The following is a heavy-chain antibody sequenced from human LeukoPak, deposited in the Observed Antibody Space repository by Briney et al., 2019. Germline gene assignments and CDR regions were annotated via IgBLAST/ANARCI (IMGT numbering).Heavy chain of an antibody. CDR3: ARTTGFAVAGGYYFDY. J-gene: IGHJ4*02. Sequence: PSETLSLTCSVSGDSMSSYYWSWIRQSAGKGLEWIGRVYASGGTRYNPSLKGRVTMSVDTSKNQFSLKLTSVTAADTAVYYCARTTGFAVAGGYYFDYWGQGILVSVSS. D-gene: IGHD6-19*01. CDR1: GDSMSSYY. CDR2: VYASGGT. V-gene: IGHV4-4*07.